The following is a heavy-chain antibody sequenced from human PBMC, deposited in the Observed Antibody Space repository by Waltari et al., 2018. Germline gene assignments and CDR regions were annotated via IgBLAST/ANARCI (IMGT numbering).Heavy chain of an antibody. CDR3: ARDVWNGMDV. Sequence: EVQLVASGGGLVQPGGSLRLSCSASGFTFRSYELTWVRQAPGKGREWVSYISSRGSTIFYADAVKGRFTISRDNAKKSLYLQMNSLRAEDTAVYYCARDVWNGMDVWGQGTTVTVSS. D-gene: IGHD2-8*01. V-gene: IGHV3-48*03. CDR1: GFTFRSYE. CDR2: ISSRGSTI. J-gene: IGHJ6*02.